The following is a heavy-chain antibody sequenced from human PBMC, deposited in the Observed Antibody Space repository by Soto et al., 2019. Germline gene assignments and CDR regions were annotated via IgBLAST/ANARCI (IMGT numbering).Heavy chain of an antibody. D-gene: IGHD3-22*01. V-gene: IGHV4-39*01. CDR2: IYYSGST. CDR1: GGSISSSSYY. CDR3: ARLDYYDSSGYYN. Sequence: PSETLSLTCTVSGGSISSSSYYWGWIRQPPGKGLEWIGSIYYSGSTYYNPSLKSRVTISVDTSKNQFSLKLSSVTAADTAVYYCARLDYYDSSGYYNWGQGTLVTVSS. J-gene: IGHJ4*02.